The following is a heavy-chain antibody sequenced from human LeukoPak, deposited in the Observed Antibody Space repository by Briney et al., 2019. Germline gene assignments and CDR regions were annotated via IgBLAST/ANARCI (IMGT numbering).Heavy chain of an antibody. V-gene: IGHV4-59*01. CDR3: ARERGEPAHRRYFDP. Sequence: SSETLSLTCSVSGGFLSNYFWIWIRQPPGKGLDWIGYIFYNGSTNYNPSLKSRVTISLDTSKNQFSLKLRSVTAADTAVYYCARERGEPAHRRYFDPWGQGTLVTVSS. CDR2: IFYNGST. D-gene: IGHD2-2*01. CDR1: GGFLSNYF. J-gene: IGHJ5*02.